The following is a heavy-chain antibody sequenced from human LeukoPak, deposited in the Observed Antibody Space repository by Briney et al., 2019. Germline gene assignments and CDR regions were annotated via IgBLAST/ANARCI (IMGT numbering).Heavy chain of an antibody. J-gene: IGHJ3*02. CDR1: GGSINGYY. D-gene: IGHD3-22*01. CDR2: IYYSGST. V-gene: IGHV4-59*01. Sequence: SEALSLTCTVSGGSINGYYWSWIRQPPGKGLEWIGYIYYSGSTNYNPSLKSRVTISVDTSKNQFSLKLSSVTAADTAVYYCARDSVIVHYAFDIWGQGTMVTVSS. CDR3: ARDSVIVHYAFDI.